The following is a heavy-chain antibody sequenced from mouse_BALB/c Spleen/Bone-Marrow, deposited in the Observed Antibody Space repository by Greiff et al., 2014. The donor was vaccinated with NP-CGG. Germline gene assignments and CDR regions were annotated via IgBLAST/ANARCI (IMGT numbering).Heavy chain of an antibody. V-gene: IGHV1S56*01. J-gene: IGHJ4*01. CDR2: IYPGNVNT. Sequence: QVQLQQSGPELVKPGASVRISCKASGYTFTSYYIHWVKQRPGQGLEWIGWIYPGNVNTKYNEKFKVKATLTADKSSSTAYMQLSSLTPEDSAVYFCARRKWAMDYWGQGTSVTVSS. D-gene: IGHD1-3*01. CDR1: GYTFTSYY. CDR3: ARRKWAMDY.